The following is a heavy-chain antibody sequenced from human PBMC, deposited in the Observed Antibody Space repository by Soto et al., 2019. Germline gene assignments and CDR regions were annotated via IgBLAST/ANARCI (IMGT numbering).Heavy chain of an antibody. CDR2: LYWDDDK. CDR1: GFSLTTSGVG. CDR3: AHRVLRTVFGLVTTTAIYFDF. J-gene: IGHJ4*02. D-gene: IGHD3-3*01. Sequence: QITLNESGPTQVKPRQTLTLTCTFSGFSLTTSGVGVGWIRQSPGKAPEWLALLYWDDDKRYSPSLKSRLTIPKDTSKNQVVLTMADLDPADTATYYCAHRVLRTVFGLVTTTAIYFDFWGQGTPVAVS. V-gene: IGHV2-5*02.